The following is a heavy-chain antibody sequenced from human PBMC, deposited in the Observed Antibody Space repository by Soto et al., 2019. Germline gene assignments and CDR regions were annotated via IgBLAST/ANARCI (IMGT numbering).Heavy chain of an antibody. J-gene: IGHJ5*01. D-gene: IGHD2-21*01. CDR2: IYYSGST. CDR3: DSGKGGDGSNCLDNW. CDR1: VVPIITDYYY. V-gene: IGHV4-30-4*01. Sequence: SYTLSLTGTASVVPIITDYYYWTWIRQPPGKGLEWIGYIYYSGSTYYNWSRNSRATIAIDTAKNQFSLNLSSVNGADTAVYYCDSGKGGDGSNCLDNW.